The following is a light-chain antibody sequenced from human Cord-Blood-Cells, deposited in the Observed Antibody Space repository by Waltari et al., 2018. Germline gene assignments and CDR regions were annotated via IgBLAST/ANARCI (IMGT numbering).Light chain of an antibody. V-gene: IGKV1-39*01. Sequence: DSQMTQSPSSLSASVGDRVTITCRASQIISSHLNWYQPKPGKAPKLLIYAASSLQSGVPSSFSGSASGTDFTLPISRLQPEDFATYCWEQSYSTPFTVGPGTKVDI. CDR3: EQSYSTPFT. CDR2: AAS. J-gene: IGKJ3*01. CDR1: QIISSH.